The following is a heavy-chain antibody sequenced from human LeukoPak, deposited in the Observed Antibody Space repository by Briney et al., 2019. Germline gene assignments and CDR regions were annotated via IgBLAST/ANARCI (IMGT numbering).Heavy chain of an antibody. Sequence: GGSLGLSCAASGFTFSSYAMGWVRQAPGKGLEWVSAISGSGGSTYYADSVKGRFTISRDNSKNTLYLQMNSLRAEDTAVYYCAKAEARLLYYYFDYWGQGTLVTVSS. J-gene: IGHJ4*02. CDR3: AKAEARLLYYYFDY. V-gene: IGHV3-23*01. CDR2: ISGSGGST. D-gene: IGHD2-21*01. CDR1: GFTFSSYA.